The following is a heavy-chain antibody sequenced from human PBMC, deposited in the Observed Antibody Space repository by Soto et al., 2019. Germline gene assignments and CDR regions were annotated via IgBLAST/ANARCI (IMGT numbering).Heavy chain of an antibody. V-gene: IGHV4-59*01. CDR2: IYYSGST. CDR1: GGSISSYY. D-gene: IGHD3-22*01. Sequence: QVQLQESGPGLVKPSETLSLTCTVSGGSISSYYWGWIRQPPGKGLEWIGYIYYSGSTNYNPSLKSRVTISVDTSKNQFSLKLSSVTAADTAVYYCARGLISGYYLYDAFDIWGQGTMVTVSS. J-gene: IGHJ3*02. CDR3: ARGLISGYYLYDAFDI.